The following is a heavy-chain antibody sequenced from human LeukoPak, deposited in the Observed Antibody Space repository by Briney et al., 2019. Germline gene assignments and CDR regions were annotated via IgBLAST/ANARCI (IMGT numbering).Heavy chain of an antibody. J-gene: IGHJ5*02. V-gene: IGHV4-4*07. CDR1: GGSISSYY. CDR3: ARDTEGYCSGGSCYPNWFDP. D-gene: IGHD2-15*01. CDR2: IYTSGST. Sequence: SETLSLTCTVPGGSISSYYWSWIRQPAGKGLEWIGRIYTSGSTNYNPSLKSRVTISVDKSKNQFSLKLSSVTAADTAVYYCARDTEGYCSGGSCYPNWFDPWGQGTLVTVSS.